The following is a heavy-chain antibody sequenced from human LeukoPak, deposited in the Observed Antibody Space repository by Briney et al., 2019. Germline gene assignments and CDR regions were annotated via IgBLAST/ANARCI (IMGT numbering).Heavy chain of an antibody. CDR1: GGSISSYY. V-gene: IGHV4-59*12. CDR3: ARDIAVAGNGY. J-gene: IGHJ4*02. D-gene: IGHD6-19*01. Sequence: KPSETLSLTCTVSGGSISSYYWSWIRQPPGKGLEWIGYIYYSGSTNYNPSLKSRVTISVDTSKNQFSLKLSSVTAADTAVYYCARDIAVAGNGYWGQGTLVTVSS. CDR2: IYYSGST.